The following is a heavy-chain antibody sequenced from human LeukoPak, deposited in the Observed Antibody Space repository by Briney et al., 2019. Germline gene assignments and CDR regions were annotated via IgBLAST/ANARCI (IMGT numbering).Heavy chain of an antibody. V-gene: IGHV1-8*03. D-gene: IGHD1-26*01. CDR3: ARDQGGSYGSFDY. CDR1: GYTFISYD. J-gene: IGHJ4*02. Sequence: GASVKVSCKASGYTFISYDINWVRQATGQGLGWMGWMNPNSGNTGYAQKFQGRVTITRNTSISTAYMELSSLRSDDTAVYYCARDQGGSYGSFDYWGQGTLVTVSS. CDR2: MNPNSGNT.